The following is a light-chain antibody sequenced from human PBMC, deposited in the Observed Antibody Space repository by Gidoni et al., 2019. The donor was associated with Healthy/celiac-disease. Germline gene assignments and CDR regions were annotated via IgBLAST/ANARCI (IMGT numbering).Light chain of an antibody. CDR2: AAY. J-gene: IGKJ3*01. CDR3: QQSYSTFPFP. CDR1: QSISSY. V-gene: IGKV1-39*01. Sequence: IQMSQSPPSLSASVVDRVTITCRASQSISSYLNWYQQKPGKAPNLLIYAAYSLQSGVPSRYSGSGSGTDFTLTISRLQPEDFGNYFCQQSYSTFPFPFGPGTKVDIK.